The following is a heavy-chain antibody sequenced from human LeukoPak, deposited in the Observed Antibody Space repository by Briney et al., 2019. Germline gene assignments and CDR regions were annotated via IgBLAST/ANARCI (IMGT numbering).Heavy chain of an antibody. CDR1: GYTFTSYY. V-gene: IGHV1-46*01. Sequence: ASVKVSCKASGYTFTSYYMHWVRQAPGQGLEWMGIINPSGGSTSYAQKFQGRVTMTRDMSTSTVYMELSSLRSEDTAVYYCASSRSYFYKYGWGKGTTVTVSS. CDR3: ASSRSYFYKYG. J-gene: IGHJ6*03. CDR2: INPSGGST.